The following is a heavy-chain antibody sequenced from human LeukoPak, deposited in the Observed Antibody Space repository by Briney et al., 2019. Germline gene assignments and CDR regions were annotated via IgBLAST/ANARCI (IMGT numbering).Heavy chain of an antibody. V-gene: IGHV1-69*05. CDR3: ARDGNADFDY. CDR1: GGTFSSYA. J-gene: IGHJ4*02. Sequence: ASVKVSYKASGGTFSSYAISWVRQAPGQGLEWMGGIIPIFGTANYAQKFQGRVTMTRDTSTSTVYMELSSLRSEDTAVYYCARDGNADFDYWGQGTLVTVSS. D-gene: IGHD1-1*01. CDR2: IIPIFGTA.